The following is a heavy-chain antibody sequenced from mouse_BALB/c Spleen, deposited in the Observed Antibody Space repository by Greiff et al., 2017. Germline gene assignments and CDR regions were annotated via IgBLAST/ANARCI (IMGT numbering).Heavy chain of an antibody. J-gene: IGHJ3*01. Sequence: VQRVESGPGLVAPSQSLSITCTVSGFSLTSYGVHWVRQPPGKGLEWLGVIWAGGSTNYNSALMSRLSISKDNSKSQVFLKMNSLQTDDTAMYYCAREGNYFFAYWGQGTLVTVSA. CDR2: IWAGGST. D-gene: IGHD2-1*01. V-gene: IGHV2-9*02. CDR3: AREGNYFFAY. CDR1: GFSLTSYG.